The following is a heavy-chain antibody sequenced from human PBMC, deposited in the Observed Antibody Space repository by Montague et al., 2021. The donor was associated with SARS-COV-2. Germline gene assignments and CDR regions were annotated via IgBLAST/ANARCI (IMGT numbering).Heavy chain of an antibody. J-gene: IGHJ3*02. CDR2: ISTSAYTT. CDR1: GFTFSNYD. Sequence: SLRLSCAASGFTFSNYDMNWVRQAPGKGPEWISYISTSAYTTSSAGSLKGRFTISRDNGKNSLYLQMNSLRVEDTAVYYCTRDYRSIVGDGLDIWGQGTKVTVSS. CDR3: TRDYRSIVGDGLDI. V-gene: IGHV3-48*03. D-gene: IGHD3-16*02.